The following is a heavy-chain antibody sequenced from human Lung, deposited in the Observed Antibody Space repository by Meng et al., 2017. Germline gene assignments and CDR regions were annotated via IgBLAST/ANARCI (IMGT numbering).Heavy chain of an antibody. D-gene: IGHD4-17*01. J-gene: IGHJ4*02. CDR1: GFTFSRNA. V-gene: IGHV3-30*01. CDR3: ARNNYGDYYFDY. CDR2: ISYDGSNQ. Sequence: VHVVESGGGVGQPGMSLRLVCAVSGFTFSRNAMHWVRQAPGKGLEWVAAISYDGSNQHYADSVKGRFTISRDNSENTLYLQMNSLRAEDTAVYYCARNNYGDYYFDYWGQGTLVTVSS.